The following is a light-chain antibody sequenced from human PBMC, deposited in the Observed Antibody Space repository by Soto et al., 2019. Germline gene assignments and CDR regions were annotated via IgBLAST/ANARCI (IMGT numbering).Light chain of an antibody. Sequence: DIVMTQSPDSLAVSLGERATMNCKCSRSVLYKSNNKNHLAWYQQKPGQPPQLIIYWASTRESGVPERFSGSGSGTDFPLTISSLEAEDVAFYWCQQYFDVPFTFGGGTKVDIK. CDR3: QQYFDVPFT. CDR2: WAS. CDR1: RSVLYKSNNKNH. V-gene: IGKV4-1*01. J-gene: IGKJ4*01.